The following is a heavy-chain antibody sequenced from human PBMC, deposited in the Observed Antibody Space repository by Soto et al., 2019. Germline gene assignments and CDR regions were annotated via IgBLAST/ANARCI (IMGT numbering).Heavy chain of an antibody. CDR2: IIPIFGTA. J-gene: IGHJ4*02. CDR3: ARENYDSSGYYSYYFDY. Sequence: SVKVSCKASGGTFSSYAISWVRQAPGQGLEWMGGIIPIFGTANYAQKFQGRVTITADKSTSTAYMELSSLRSEDTAVYYCARENYDSSGYYSYYFDYWGRGTLVTVSS. V-gene: IGHV1-69*06. D-gene: IGHD3-22*01. CDR1: GGTFSSYA.